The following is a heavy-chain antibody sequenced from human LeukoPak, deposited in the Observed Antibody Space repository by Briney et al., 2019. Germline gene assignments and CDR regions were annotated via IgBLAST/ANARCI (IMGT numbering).Heavy chain of an antibody. CDR2: MHNSGSS. CDR1: GASTSHFY. Sequence: SETLSLSCTVSGASTSHFYWNWIRQPPGKGLEWIGYMHNSGSSKHSPSLKSRVTTSIDTSKNQFSLQLTSVTAADTAIYYCARSAEWLRNAFDIWGQGTMVSVSS. J-gene: IGHJ3*02. V-gene: IGHV4-59*01. D-gene: IGHD5-12*01. CDR3: ARSAEWLRNAFDI.